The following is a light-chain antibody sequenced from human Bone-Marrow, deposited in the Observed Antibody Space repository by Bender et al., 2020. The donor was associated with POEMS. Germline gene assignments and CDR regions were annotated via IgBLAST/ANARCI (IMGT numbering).Light chain of an antibody. CDR3: SSFTIISTLV. Sequence: QSALTQPASVSGSPGQSITISCTGTNSDVDAYDNVSWYQQHPGTAPKLIIYDVTNRPSGISNRFSGSKSGNTASLTISGLQADDEADYYCSSFTIISTLVFGGGTKLSVL. J-gene: IGLJ3*02. V-gene: IGLV2-14*03. CDR1: NSDVDAYDN. CDR2: DVT.